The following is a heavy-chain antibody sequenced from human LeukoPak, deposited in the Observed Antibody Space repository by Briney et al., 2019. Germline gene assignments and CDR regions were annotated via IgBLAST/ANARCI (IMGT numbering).Heavy chain of an antibody. D-gene: IGHD3-3*01. V-gene: IGHV1-18*01. Sequence: ASVKVSCKTSGYTFNTYGIAWVRQAPGQGLEWMGWISAYNGKTDFAQHLQGRVTMTIDTSTSTGYMELRSLRSDDTAVYYCARERALYDKRSDYYLSWFDPWGQGTLVTVSS. CDR2: ISAYNGKT. CDR3: ARERALYDKRSDYYLSWFDP. CDR1: GYTFNTYG. J-gene: IGHJ5*02.